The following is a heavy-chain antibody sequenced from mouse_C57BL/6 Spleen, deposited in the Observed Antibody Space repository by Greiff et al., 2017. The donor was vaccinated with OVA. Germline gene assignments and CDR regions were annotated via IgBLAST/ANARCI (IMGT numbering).Heavy chain of an antibody. J-gene: IGHJ2*01. D-gene: IGHD1-1*01. V-gene: IGHV1-69*01. CDR1: GYTFTSYW. CDR2: IDPSDSYT. CDR3: ARWDGSTLYYFDY. Sequence: VQLQQPGAELVMPGASVKLSCKASGYTFTSYWMHWVKQRPGQGLEWIGEIDPSDSYTNYNQKFKGKSTLTVDKSSSTAYMQLSSLTSEDSAVYYCARWDGSTLYYFDYWGQGTTLTVSS.